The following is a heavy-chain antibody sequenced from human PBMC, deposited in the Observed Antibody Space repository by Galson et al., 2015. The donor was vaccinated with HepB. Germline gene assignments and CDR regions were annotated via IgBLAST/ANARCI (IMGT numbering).Heavy chain of an antibody. CDR2: ISVYNGDT. CDR1: GYTFTSYG. Sequence: SVKVSCKASGYTFTSYGFSWVRQAPGQGPEWMGWISVYNGDTNYAQKLQGRVTMTTDTSTSTAYMELRSLRSGDTAVYYCARDRFPRGKWLLQQDHYGMDVWGQGTTVTVS. V-gene: IGHV1-18*01. CDR3: ARDRFPRGKWLLQQDHYGMDV. J-gene: IGHJ6*02. D-gene: IGHD3-22*01.